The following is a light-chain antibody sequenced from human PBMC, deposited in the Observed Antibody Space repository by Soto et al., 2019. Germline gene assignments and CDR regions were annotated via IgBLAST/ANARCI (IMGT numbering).Light chain of an antibody. V-gene: IGKV3-20*01. CDR3: QQYGSSPWT. CDR2: GAS. CDR1: QSVHSNY. J-gene: IGKJ1*01. Sequence: EIVMTQSPATLSVSPGDGATLSCRASQSVHSNYLAWYQQKPGQAPRLLIYGASSRATGIPDRFSGSGSGTDFTLTISRLEPEDFAVYYCQQYGSSPWTFGQGTKVDNK.